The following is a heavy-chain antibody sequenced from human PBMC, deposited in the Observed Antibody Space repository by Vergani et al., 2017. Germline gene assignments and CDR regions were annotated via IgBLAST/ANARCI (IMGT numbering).Heavy chain of an antibody. CDR2: ISYDGSNK. CDR3: ARVYGDYAAFDI. V-gene: IGHV3-30*03. CDR1: GFTFSSYG. Sequence: QVQLVESGGGVVQPGRSLRLSCAASGFTFSSYGMHWVRQAPGKGLEWVAVISYDGSNKYYADSVKGRFTISRDNSKNTLYLQMNSLRAEDTAVYYCARVYGDYAAFDIWGQGTMVTVSS. J-gene: IGHJ3*02. D-gene: IGHD4-17*01.